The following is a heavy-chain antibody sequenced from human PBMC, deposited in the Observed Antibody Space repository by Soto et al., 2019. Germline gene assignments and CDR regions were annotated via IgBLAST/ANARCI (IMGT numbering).Heavy chain of an antibody. CDR1: GGTFSSYA. J-gene: IGHJ3*02. CDR2: IIPIFGTA. D-gene: IGHD3-9*01. V-gene: IGHV1-69*06. Sequence: WASVKVSCKASGGTFSSYAISWVRQAPGQGLEWMGGIIPIFGTANYAQKFQGRVTITADKSTSTAYMELSSLRSEDTAVYYCARPGFDWLLPHDAFDIWGQGTMVTVSS. CDR3: ARPGFDWLLPHDAFDI.